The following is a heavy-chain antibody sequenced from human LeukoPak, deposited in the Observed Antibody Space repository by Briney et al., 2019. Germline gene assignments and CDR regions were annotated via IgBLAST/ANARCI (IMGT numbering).Heavy chain of an antibody. V-gene: IGHV1-24*01. CDR2: FDREDAET. D-gene: IGHD6-13*01. J-gene: IGHJ4*02. CDR3: ATSSGYSSNWSPDFDY. Sequence: ASVKVSCKVSGYTLTELSMHWVRQAPGKGLEWMGGFDREDAETIHAQKLQGRVTLTEDTSTDTAYMELSSLTSDDTAVYYCATSSGYSSNWSPDFDYWGQGTLVTVSS. CDR1: GYTLTELS.